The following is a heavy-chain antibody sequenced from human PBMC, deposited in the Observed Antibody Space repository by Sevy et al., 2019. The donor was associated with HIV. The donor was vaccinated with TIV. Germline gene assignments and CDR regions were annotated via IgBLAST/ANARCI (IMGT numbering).Heavy chain of an antibody. CDR1: GFSFTNYA. Sequence: GGSLRLSCAASGFSFTNYAMAWVRQAPGKGLEWVSSISASDASTYYADSVKGRLTISIDFSKNTLFLHLNSLRADDTALYYCAKAGDVYVWGSFHLDYWGQGTLVTVSS. CDR2: ISASDAST. CDR3: AKAGDVYVWGSFHLDY. V-gene: IGHV3-23*01. J-gene: IGHJ4*02. D-gene: IGHD3-16*01.